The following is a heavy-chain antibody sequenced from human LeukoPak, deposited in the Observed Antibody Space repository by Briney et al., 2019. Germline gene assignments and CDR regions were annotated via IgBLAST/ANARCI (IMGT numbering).Heavy chain of an antibody. D-gene: IGHD5-12*01. J-gene: IGHJ3*02. CDR1: GGSISSGGYY. V-gene: IGHV4-30-2*01. CDR3: SGGGYDSNAFDI. Sequence: SETLSLTCTVSGGSISSGGYYWSWIRQPPGKGLEWIGYIYHSGSTYYNPSLKSRVTISVDRSKNQFSLKLSSVTAADTAVYYCSGGGYDSNAFDIWGQGTMVTVSS. CDR2: IYHSGST.